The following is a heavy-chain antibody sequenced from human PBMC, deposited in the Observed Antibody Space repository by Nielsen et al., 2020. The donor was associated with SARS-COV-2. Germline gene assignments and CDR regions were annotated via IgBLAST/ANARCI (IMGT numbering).Heavy chain of an antibody. J-gene: IGHJ4*02. CDR1: GGSISSGGYY. CDR3: ARATPYATSWPIDY. D-gene: IGHD2-2*01. V-gene: IGHV4-31*03. Sequence: SETLSLTCTVSGGSISSGGYYWSWIRQHPGKGLEWIGYIYYSGSTYYNPSPKSRVTISLDTSKSQFSLKLGSVTAADTAVYYCARATPYATSWPIDYWGQGTLVTVSS. CDR2: IYYSGST.